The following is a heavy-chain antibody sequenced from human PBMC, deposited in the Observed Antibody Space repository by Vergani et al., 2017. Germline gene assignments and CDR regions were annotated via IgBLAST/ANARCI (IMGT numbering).Heavy chain of an antibody. V-gene: IGHV3-33*01. CDR3: ARDCLRGWYSSNWFDP. Sequence: QVQLVESGGGVVQPGRSLRLSCAASGFTFSSYGMHWVRQAPGKGLERVAVIWYDGSNKYYADSVKGRFTISRDNSKNTLYLQMNSLRAEDTAVYYCARDCLRGWYSSNWFDPWGQGTLVTVSS. J-gene: IGHJ5*02. CDR2: IWYDGSNK. D-gene: IGHD6-13*01. CDR1: GFTFSSYG.